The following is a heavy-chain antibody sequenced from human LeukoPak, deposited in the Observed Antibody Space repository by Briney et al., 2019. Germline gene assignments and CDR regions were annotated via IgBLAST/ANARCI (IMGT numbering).Heavy chain of an antibody. J-gene: IGHJ6*03. Sequence: GGSLRLSCAASGFTFSSYAMSWVRQAPGKGLEWVSAISGSGGSTYYADSVKGRFTISRDNSKNTLYVQMNSLRAEDTAVYYCAKPSGEYDNYYYYYMDVWGKGTTVTVSS. D-gene: IGHD3-9*01. CDR1: GFTFSSYA. CDR3: AKPSGEYDNYYYYYMDV. CDR2: ISGSGGST. V-gene: IGHV3-23*01.